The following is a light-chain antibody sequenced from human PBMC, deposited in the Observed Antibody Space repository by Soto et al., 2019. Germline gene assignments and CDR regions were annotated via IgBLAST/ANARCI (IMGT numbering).Light chain of an antibody. CDR2: DAS. J-gene: IGKJ5*01. Sequence: EIVLTQSPATLSFSPGEIATLSCTASQSVSSYLAWYQQKPGQAPRLLIYDASNRATGMPARFSGSGSGTDFTLTNSSLEPEDFAVYYCQQRSNWPITFGQGTRLEIK. CDR3: QQRSNWPIT. V-gene: IGKV3-11*01. CDR1: QSVSSY.